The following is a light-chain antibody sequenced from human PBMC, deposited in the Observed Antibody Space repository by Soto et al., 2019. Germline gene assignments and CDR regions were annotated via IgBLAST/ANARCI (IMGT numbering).Light chain of an antibody. V-gene: IGKV1-39*01. J-gene: IGKJ4*01. CDR2: AAS. CDR1: QSISSY. Sequence: DIQMTQSPSSLSASVGDRVTITCRASQSISSYLNWYQQKPGKAPKLLIYAASSLQSGVPSRFSGSGSGTDLTLTISSLQPEDFATYYCQQSYSTPPLPFGGGTKVEI. CDR3: QQSYSTPPLP.